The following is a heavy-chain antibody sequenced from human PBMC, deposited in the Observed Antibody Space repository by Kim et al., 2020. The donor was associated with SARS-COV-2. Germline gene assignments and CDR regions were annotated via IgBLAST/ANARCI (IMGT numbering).Heavy chain of an antibody. V-gene: IGHV1-8*01. CDR2: MNPNSGNT. CDR1: GYTFTSYD. J-gene: IGHJ6*02. Sequence: ASVKVSCKASGYTFTSYDINWVRQATGQGLEWMGWMNPNSGNTGYAQKFQGRVTMTRNTSISTAYMELSSLRSEDTAVYYCARGTMKIQLWLPLHGMDVWGQGTTVTVSS. D-gene: IGHD5-18*01. CDR3: ARGTMKIQLWLPLHGMDV.